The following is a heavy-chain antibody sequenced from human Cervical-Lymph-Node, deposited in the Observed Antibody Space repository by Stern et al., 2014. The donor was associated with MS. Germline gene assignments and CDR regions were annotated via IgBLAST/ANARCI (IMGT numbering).Heavy chain of an antibody. V-gene: IGHV3-20*01. CDR1: GFIFGDYG. CDR3: ARAFCTGGVCYSCPFYGMDV. CDR2: IKYNGGST. J-gene: IGHJ6*02. D-gene: IGHD2-8*02. Sequence: DVQLEESGGGVVRPGGSLRLTCAASGFIFGDYGTSCVRRVPRKGPERVSAIKYNGGSTDYAASVKVRFTISRDNAKKSLYLRMNSLRVEDTAVYHCARAFCTGGVCYSCPFYGMDVWGQGTTVTVSS.